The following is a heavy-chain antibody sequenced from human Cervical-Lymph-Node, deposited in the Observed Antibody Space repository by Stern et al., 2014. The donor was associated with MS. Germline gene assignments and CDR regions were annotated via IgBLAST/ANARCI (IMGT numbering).Heavy chain of an antibody. Sequence: VQLVEPGSELKKPGASVKVSCKASGYTFTGYSMNWVRQAPGQGLEWMGWINTNTGNPTYAQGFPGRFGFSLDTSFTTTFLPFSSLKAEDTGVYFCARFVDNTMGRVFDYWGQGTQVTVSS. V-gene: IGHV7-4-1*02. CDR3: ARFVDNTMGRVFDY. J-gene: IGHJ4*02. CDR1: GYTFTGYS. D-gene: IGHD3-10*01. CDR2: INTNTGNP.